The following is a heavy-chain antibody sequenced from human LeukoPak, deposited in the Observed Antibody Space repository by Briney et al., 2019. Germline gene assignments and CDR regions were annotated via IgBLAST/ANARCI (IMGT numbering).Heavy chain of an antibody. CDR3: ARHVCGSSSCYSPPYNWFDP. Sequence: PSETLSLTCTVSSGSISSSNYYWGWFRQPPGKGLEWIGSIYYSGTTYYNPSLKSRVTISVDTSKNQFSLKLSSVTAADTAVYYCARHVCGSSSCYSPPYNWFDPCGQGTLVSVSS. V-gene: IGHV4-39*01. CDR2: IYYSGTT. J-gene: IGHJ5*02. CDR1: SGSISSSNYY. D-gene: IGHD2-2*01.